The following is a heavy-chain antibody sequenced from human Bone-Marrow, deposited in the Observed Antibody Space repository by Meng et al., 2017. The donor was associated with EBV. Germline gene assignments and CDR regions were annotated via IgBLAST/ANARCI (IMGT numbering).Heavy chain of an antibody. D-gene: IGHD3-22*01. J-gene: IGHJ4*02. Sequence: QDAGAALVHPSTPPSPYCASPGCTRPRGDYAWSWLRQPPEKVLEWIVYIYHSGSTSYNPSLKSLATISVDRSKNQFSLKLTSVTAADTAVYYCARGDDSSGLDYWGQGTLVTVSS. CDR3: ARGDDSSGLDY. V-gene: IGHV4-30-2*01. CDR1: GCTRPRGDYA. CDR2: IYHSGST.